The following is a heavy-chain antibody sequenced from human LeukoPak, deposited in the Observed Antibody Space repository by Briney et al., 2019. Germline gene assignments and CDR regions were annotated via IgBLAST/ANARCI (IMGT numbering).Heavy chain of an antibody. Sequence: SETLSLTCAVYGGSFSGYYWSWIRQPPGKGLEWIGEINHSGSANYNPSLKSRVTISVDTSKNQFSLKLSSVTAADTAVYYCARGVPYYYDSSGYPDPPYYFDYWGQGTLVTVSS. J-gene: IGHJ4*02. CDR1: GGSFSGYY. CDR3: ARGVPYYYDSSGYPDPPYYFDY. D-gene: IGHD3-22*01. CDR2: INHSGSA. V-gene: IGHV4-34*01.